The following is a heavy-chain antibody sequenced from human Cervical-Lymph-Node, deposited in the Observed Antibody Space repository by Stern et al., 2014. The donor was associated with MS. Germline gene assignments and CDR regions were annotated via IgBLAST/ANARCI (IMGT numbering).Heavy chain of an antibody. CDR3: ARPMSDNWYKSLGY. V-gene: IGHV1-8*01. CDR1: GYSFTTYD. Sequence: QVQLMQSGAEVKKPGASVKVSCKASGYSFTTYDINWVRQAPGQGLEWMGWMNSDNGNTGFAQKFQGRVTLTRNTSIDTAYMNLSSLRSGDTAVYYCARPMSDNWYKSLGYWGQGTLVTVSS. CDR2: MNSDNGNT. J-gene: IGHJ4*02. D-gene: IGHD1-1*01.